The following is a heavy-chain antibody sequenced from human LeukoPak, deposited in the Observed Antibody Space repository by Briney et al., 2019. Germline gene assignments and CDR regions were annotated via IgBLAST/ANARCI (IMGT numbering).Heavy chain of an antibody. D-gene: IGHD2-2*02. CDR3: AGVPWLGYCSSTSCYTRDY. CDR2: IIPIFGTA. V-gene: IGHV1-69*01. CDR1: GGTFSSYA. J-gene: IGHJ4*02. Sequence: GASVKVSCKASGGTFSSYAISWVRQAPGQGLEWMGGIIPIFGTANYAQKFQGRVTITADESTSTAYMELSSLRSEDTAVYYCAGVPWLGYCSSTSCYTRDYWGQGTLVTVSS.